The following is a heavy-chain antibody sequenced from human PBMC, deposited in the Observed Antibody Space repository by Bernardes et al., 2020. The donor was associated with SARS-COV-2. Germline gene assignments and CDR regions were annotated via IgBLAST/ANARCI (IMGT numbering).Heavy chain of an antibody. CDR3: ARLRLNWFDT. V-gene: IGHV5-10-1*01. D-gene: IGHD6-6*01. J-gene: IGHJ5*02. Sequence: GESLKISCKGSGYRFSSYWINWVRQMPGKGLEWMGRIDPSDSQTDYSPSFQGHVTISADKSISTAYLQWSSLKASDTAIYYCARLRLNWFDTWGQGILVTVSS. CDR1: GYRFSSYW. CDR2: IDPSDSQT.